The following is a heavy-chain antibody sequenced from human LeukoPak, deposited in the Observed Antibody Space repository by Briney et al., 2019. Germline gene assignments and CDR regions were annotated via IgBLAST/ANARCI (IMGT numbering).Heavy chain of an antibody. V-gene: IGHV4-59*08. CDR1: GGSISSYY. CDR3: ARNRNNKFDY. CDR2: IYYSGST. Sequence: SETLSLTCTVSGGSISSYYWSWIRQPPGKGLEWIGYIYYSGSTNYNPSLKSRVTISVDTSKNQFSLKLSSVTAADTAVYYCARNRNNKFDYWGQGTLVTVSS. J-gene: IGHJ4*02. D-gene: IGHD1-14*01.